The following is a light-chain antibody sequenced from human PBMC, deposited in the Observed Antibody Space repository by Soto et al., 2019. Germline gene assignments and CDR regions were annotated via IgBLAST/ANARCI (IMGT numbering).Light chain of an antibody. V-gene: IGLV2-14*01. CDR3: SSYTGSNFYV. Sequence: QSALAQPASVSGSPGQSITISCTGTSSDVDGYNYVSWYQQHPGKAPKLMIYEVSNRPSGVSNRFSGSKSGNTASLTISGLQAEDEADYYCSSYTGSNFYVFGTGTKVTVL. CDR1: SSDVDGYNY. J-gene: IGLJ1*01. CDR2: EVS.